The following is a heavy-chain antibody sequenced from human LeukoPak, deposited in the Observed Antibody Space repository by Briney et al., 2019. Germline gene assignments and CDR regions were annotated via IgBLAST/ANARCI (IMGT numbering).Heavy chain of an antibody. Sequence: VGSLRLSCAASGFTVSSNYMSWVRQAPGKGLEWVSVIYSGGIYNDGTTNYGDSVKGRFTISRDNSKNTLYLQMNSLRAEDTAVYYCARRELLGYSYGLRTFNIWGQGTTVTVSS. CDR1: GFTVSSNY. CDR2: IYSGGIYNDGTT. V-gene: IGHV3-66*04. CDR3: ARRELLGYSYGLRTFNI. J-gene: IGHJ3*02. D-gene: IGHD5-18*01.